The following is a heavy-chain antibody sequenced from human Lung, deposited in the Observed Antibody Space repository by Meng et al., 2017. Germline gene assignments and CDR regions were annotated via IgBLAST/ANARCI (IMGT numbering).Heavy chain of an antibody. CDR1: GYHFPDYY. J-gene: IGHJ4*02. V-gene: IGHV1-2*06. CDR2: INPKSGDT. Sequence: QGQLVQSGADVKKPGASVKVSCKPSGYHFPDYYIHWVRRAPGQGLEWMGRINPKSGDTHYAQKFQARVTMTGDTSISTAYMELSGLRSDDTAMYYCARDEDISAAGKLFGDYWGQGTLVTVSS. D-gene: IGHD6-25*01. CDR3: ARDEDISAAGKLFGDY.